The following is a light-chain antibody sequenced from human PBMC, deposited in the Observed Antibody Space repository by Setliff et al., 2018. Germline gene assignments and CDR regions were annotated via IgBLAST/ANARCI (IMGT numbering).Light chain of an antibody. CDR3: SSYASSSIPYV. Sequence: QSALTQPRSVSGSPGQSVTISCTGTNSDVGGYNYVSWYQQHSGKAPKLMIYEVSNRPSGVSNRFSGSKSGNTASLTISGLQAEDEADYYCSSYASSSIPYVFGSGTKVTVL. CDR2: EVS. V-gene: IGLV2-14*01. J-gene: IGLJ1*01. CDR1: NSDVGGYNY.